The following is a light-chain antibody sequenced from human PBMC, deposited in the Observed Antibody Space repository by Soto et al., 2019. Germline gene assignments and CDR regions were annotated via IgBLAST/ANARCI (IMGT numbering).Light chain of an antibody. Sequence: DLVLTQSPLSLPVTPGEPASISCRSSQSLLQRNGYNYLDWYLQKPGQSPQLLIYLGSNRASGVPDRFSGSGSGTDFTLKISRVEAEDAGIYYCMQVLQTPLTFGGGTKVQI. V-gene: IGKV2-28*01. J-gene: IGKJ4*01. CDR2: LGS. CDR3: MQVLQTPLT. CDR1: QSLLQRNGYNY.